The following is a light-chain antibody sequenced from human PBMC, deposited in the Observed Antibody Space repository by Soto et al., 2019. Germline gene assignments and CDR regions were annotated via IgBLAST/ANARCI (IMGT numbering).Light chain of an antibody. CDR2: AAT. V-gene: IGKV3-15*01. J-gene: IGKJ2*01. Sequence: EIVMTQSPAILSVSPGERATLSCRASQSVSGNLAWYQQTPGQPPRLLIYAATTRAPGVPDRFSGSGSGTDFSLTISSLQSEEFAVYYCQQYNNWPPETFGQGTKLEIK. CDR1: QSVSGN. CDR3: QQYNNWPPET.